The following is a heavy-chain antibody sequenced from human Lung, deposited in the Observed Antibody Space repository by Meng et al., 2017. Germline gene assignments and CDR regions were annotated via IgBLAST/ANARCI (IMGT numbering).Heavy chain of an antibody. V-gene: IGHV3-74*01. CDR2: ITGDGSST. Sequence: VQRVESGGGLVQPGGSLSLSCAASGFTFSTDWMHWVRQAPGKGLEWVSRITGDGSSTIYADSVQGRFTMSRDNAKNTLSLQMNSLRAEDTAVYYCARGGVTTDDWGQGTLVTVSS. J-gene: IGHJ4*02. CDR3: ARGGVTTDD. D-gene: IGHD4-17*01. CDR1: GFTFSTDW.